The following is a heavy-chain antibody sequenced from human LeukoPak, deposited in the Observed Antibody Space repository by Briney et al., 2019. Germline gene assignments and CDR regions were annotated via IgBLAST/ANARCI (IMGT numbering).Heavy chain of an antibody. J-gene: IGHJ4*02. CDR3: TRGGSVVRGVL. CDR2: ISSSSSTI. CDR1: GFTFSSYS. V-gene: IGHV3-48*01. D-gene: IGHD3-10*01. Sequence: PGGSLRLSCAASGFTFSSYSMNWVRQAPGKGLEWVSYISSSSSTIYYADSVKGRFIISRDKSRNTLYLQMNSLSVDDTAVYYCTRGGSVVRGVLWGQGTLVTVSS.